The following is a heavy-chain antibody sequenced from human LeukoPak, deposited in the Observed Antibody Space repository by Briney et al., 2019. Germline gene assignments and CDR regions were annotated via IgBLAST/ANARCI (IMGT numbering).Heavy chain of an antibody. CDR2: IYRGGST. Sequence: GGSLRLSCAASGFNVSNNYMSWVRQAPGKGLEWVSVIYRGGSTYYADSVKGRFTISRDNSKNTLYLQMNSLRAEDTAVYYCAKLPGRAADYWGQGTLVTVSS. J-gene: IGHJ4*02. V-gene: IGHV3-53*01. CDR1: GFNVSNNY. CDR3: AKLPGRAADY.